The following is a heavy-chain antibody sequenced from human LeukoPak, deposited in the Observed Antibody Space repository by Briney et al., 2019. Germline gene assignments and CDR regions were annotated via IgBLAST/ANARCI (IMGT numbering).Heavy chain of an antibody. V-gene: IGHV3-23*01. Sequence: GGSLRLSCAASGFAFNSYAMSWVRQAPGMGLEWVSAIRGSGGGTYYADSVKGRFTISRDNSKNTLYLQMNSLRDEDTALYYCAKAGIGVVGYFDYWGQGTLVTVSS. CDR3: AKAGIGVVGYFDY. CDR1: GFAFNSYA. CDR2: IRGSGGGT. D-gene: IGHD6-19*01. J-gene: IGHJ4*02.